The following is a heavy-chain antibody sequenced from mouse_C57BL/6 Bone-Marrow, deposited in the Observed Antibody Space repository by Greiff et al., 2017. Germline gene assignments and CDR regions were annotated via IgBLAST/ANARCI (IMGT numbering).Heavy chain of an antibody. CDR2: ISSGGSYT. J-gene: IGHJ3*01. V-gene: IGHV5-6*01. Sequence: EVQLVESGGDLVKPGGSLKLSCAASGFTFSSYGMSWVRQTPDKRLEWVATISSGGSYTYYPDSVKGRFPISRDNAQNTLNLQMRGLKSEDTAMYYCARRFAYWGQGTLVTVSA. CDR1: GFTFSSYG. CDR3: ARRFAY.